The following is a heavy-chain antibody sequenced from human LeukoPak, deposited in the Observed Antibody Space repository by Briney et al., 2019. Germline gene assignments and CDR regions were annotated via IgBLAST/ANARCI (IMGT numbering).Heavy chain of an antibody. Sequence: SVKVSCKASGGTFSRYAISWVREAPGQGLEWMGGIIPILGKANYAQKFQGRVTITADESTSTAYMELSSLRSEDTAVYYCARDRWDIVVVLNWFDPWGQGTLVTVSS. CDR1: GGTFSRYA. J-gene: IGHJ5*02. V-gene: IGHV1-69*13. CDR2: IIPILGKA. D-gene: IGHD2-2*01. CDR3: ARDRWDIVVVLNWFDP.